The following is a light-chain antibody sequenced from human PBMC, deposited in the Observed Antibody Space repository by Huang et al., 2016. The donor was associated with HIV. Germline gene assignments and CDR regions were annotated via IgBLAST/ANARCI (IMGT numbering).Light chain of an antibody. J-gene: IGKJ4*01. V-gene: IGKV3-15*01. CDR3: QQYNNWPPLT. CDR1: QSVRSN. Sequence: EIVMTQSPATLSVSPGERATLSCRASQSVRSNLAWYQQKPGQAPRLLIYGASTRATGIPARFSGSWSGTEFTLTISSLQSEEFAVYYCQQYNNWPPLTFGGGTKVEIK. CDR2: GAS.